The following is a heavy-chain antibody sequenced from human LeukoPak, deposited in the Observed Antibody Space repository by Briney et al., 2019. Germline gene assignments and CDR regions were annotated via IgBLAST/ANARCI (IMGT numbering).Heavy chain of an antibody. V-gene: IGHV3-30*18. CDR1: GFHFSTYG. J-gene: IGHJ4*02. CDR2: ISNDGSNK. D-gene: IGHD2-15*01. Sequence: GGSLRLSCAASGFHFSTYGMHWVRQAPGKGLEWVAAISNDGSNKFYTDSVKGRFTISRDNPKTTMNLRMNSLRAEDTAVYYCAKGGGSIGRSYYFDYWGQGTLVTVSS. CDR3: AKGGGSIGRSYYFDY.